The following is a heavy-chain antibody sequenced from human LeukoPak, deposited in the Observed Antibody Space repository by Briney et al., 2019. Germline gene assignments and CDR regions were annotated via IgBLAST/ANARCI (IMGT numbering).Heavy chain of an antibody. V-gene: IGHV4-59*01. CDR1: GSSISSYY. CDR2: IYYSGST. J-gene: IGHJ3*02. CDR3: ARAPAFDI. Sequence: SETLSLTRTVSGSSISSYYWSWIRQPPGKGLEWIGYIYYSGSTNYNPSLKSRVTISVDTSKNQFSLKLSSVTAADTAVYYCARAPAFDIWGQGTMVTVSS.